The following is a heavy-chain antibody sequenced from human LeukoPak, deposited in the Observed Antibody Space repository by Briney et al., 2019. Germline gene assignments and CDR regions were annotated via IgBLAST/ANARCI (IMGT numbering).Heavy chain of an antibody. CDR3: ARVKASIYSGYDFDY. CDR2: ISSSRSYI. D-gene: IGHD5-12*01. J-gene: IGHJ4*02. CDR1: GCTFSSYS. V-gene: IGHV3-21*01. Sequence: GGSLRLSCAASGCTFSSYSMNWVRQAPGKGLEWVSSISSSRSYIYYADPVKGRFTISRDNDKNSLYLQMNSLRAEDTAVYYCARVKASIYSGYDFDYWGQGTLVTVS.